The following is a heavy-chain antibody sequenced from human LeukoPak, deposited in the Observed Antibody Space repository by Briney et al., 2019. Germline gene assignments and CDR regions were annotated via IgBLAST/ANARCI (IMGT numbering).Heavy chain of an antibody. CDR1: GFTFSSYA. CDR2: ISYDGSNK. J-gene: IGHJ4*02. V-gene: IGHV3-30-3*01. CDR3: ARKPAPAD. Sequence: GGSLRLSCAASGFTFSSYAMHWVRQAPGKGLEWVAVISYDGSNKYYADSVKGRFTISRDNSKNTLYLQMNSLRAEDTAVYYCARKPAPADWGQGTLVTVPS. D-gene: IGHD6-19*01.